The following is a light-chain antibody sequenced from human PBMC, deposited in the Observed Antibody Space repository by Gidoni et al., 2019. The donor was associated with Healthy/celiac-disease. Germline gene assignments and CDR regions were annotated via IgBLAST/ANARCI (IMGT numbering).Light chain of an antibody. CDR2: AAS. J-gene: IGKJ5*01. Sequence: DIQITQSPSALSASVVDRVTITCRASQCISNYLAWYQQKPGKVPKLLIYAASTLQSGVPSRFSGSGSGTDFTLTISSLQPEDVATYYCQKYNSAPLTFGQGTRLEIK. CDR1: QCISNY. CDR3: QKYNSAPLT. V-gene: IGKV1-27*01.